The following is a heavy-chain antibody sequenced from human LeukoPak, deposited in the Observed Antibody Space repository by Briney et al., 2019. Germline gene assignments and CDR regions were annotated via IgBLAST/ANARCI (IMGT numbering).Heavy chain of an antibody. CDR2: ISSSSSYI. D-gene: IGHD3-10*01. Sequence: PGRSLRLSCTASGFTFSSYSMSWVRQAPGKGLEWVSSISSSSSYIYYADSVKGRFTISRDNAKNSLYLQMNSLRAEDTAVYYCASYGSGTGFLDYWGQGTLVTVSS. CDR1: GFTFSSYS. V-gene: IGHV3-21*01. CDR3: ASYGSGTGFLDY. J-gene: IGHJ4*02.